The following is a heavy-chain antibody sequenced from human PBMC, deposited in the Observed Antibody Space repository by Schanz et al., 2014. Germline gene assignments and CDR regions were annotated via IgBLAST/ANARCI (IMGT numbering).Heavy chain of an antibody. CDR2: ISHDGGNK. CDR1: GFTFSTYA. V-gene: IGHV3-30*04. Sequence: VQLVESGGGLVQPGGSLRLSCAASGFTFSTYAMHWVRQAPGKGLEWVAIISHDGGNKYYAASVRGRFTISRDNSKNTVYLQMNSLRSEDTAVYYCTRDRGALINHNDALDLWGQGTMVSVSS. D-gene: IGHD3-16*01. CDR3: TRDRGALINHNDALDL. J-gene: IGHJ3*01.